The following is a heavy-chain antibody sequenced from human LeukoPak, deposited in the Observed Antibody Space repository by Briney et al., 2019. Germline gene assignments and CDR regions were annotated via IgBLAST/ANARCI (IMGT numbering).Heavy chain of an antibody. CDR3: ARAGGYYYYYYYMDV. CDR2: INPNSGGT. V-gene: IGHV1-2*02. J-gene: IGHJ6*03. CDR1: GYTFTGYY. D-gene: IGHD4-23*01. Sequence: GASVKVSCKTSGYTFTGYYMHWVRQAPGQGLEWMGWINPNSGGTNYAQKLQGRVTMTRDTSISTAYMELSRLRSDDTAVYYCARAGGYYYYYYYMDVWGKGTTVTVSS.